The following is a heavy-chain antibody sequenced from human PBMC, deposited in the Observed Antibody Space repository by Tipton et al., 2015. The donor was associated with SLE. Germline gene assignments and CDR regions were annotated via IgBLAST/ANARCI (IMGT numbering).Heavy chain of an antibody. J-gene: IGHJ4*02. CDR2: IIPMFETA. Sequence: QVQLVQSGAEVKKPGSSVKVSCKASGGTFSTYAISWVRQAPGQGLEWMGRIIPMFETANYGQKFQGRVTITADESTRTAYMELRSLRSEDTAVYYCARDSGSATGTTSALYYWGQGTLVTVSS. D-gene: IGHD1-7*01. V-gene: IGHV1-69*18. CDR3: ARDSGSATGTTSALYY. CDR1: GGTFSTYA.